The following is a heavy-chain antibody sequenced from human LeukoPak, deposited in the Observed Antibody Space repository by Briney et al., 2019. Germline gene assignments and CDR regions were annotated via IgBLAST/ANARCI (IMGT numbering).Heavy chain of an antibody. CDR2: INPNSGGT. D-gene: IGHD3-10*01. CDR3: ASGGMVRGVINYYYYYMDV. V-gene: IGHV1-2*02. J-gene: IGHJ6*03. CDR1: GYTFTGYY. Sequence: GASVKVSCKASGYTFTGYYMHWVRQAPGQGLEWMGWINPNSGGTNYAQKFQGRVTMTRDTSISTAYMELSRLRSDDTAVYYCASGGMVRGVINYYYYYMDVWGKGTTVTISS.